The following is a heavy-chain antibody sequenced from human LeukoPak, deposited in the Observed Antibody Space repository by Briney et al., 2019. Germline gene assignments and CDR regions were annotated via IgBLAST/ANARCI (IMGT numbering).Heavy chain of an antibody. CDR1: GGSISSGSYY. J-gene: IGHJ4*02. D-gene: IGHD3-10*01. V-gene: IGHV4-61*02. CDR3: ARRRWFGEFYFDY. CDR2: IYTSGSTSGST. Sequence: PSETLSLTCTVSGGSISSGSYYWNWIRQPAGKGLEWIGRIYTSGSTSGSTNYNPSLKSRVTISLDTSKNQFSLKLSSLTAADTAVYYCARRRWFGEFYFDYWGQGTLVTVSS.